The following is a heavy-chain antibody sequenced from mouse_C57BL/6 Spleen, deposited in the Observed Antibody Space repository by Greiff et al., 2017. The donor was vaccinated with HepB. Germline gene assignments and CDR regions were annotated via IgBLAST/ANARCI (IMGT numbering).Heavy chain of an antibody. Sequence: VQLQQSGPELVKPGASVKISCKASGYAFSSSWMNWVKQRPGKGLEWIGRIYPGDGDTNYNGKFKGKATLTADKSSSTAYMPLSSLTSEDSAVYFCARSGYGNSFYFDYWGQGTTLTVSS. CDR1: GYAFSSSW. V-gene: IGHV1-82*01. CDR3: ARSGYGNSFYFDY. D-gene: IGHD2-1*01. CDR2: IYPGDGDT. J-gene: IGHJ2*01.